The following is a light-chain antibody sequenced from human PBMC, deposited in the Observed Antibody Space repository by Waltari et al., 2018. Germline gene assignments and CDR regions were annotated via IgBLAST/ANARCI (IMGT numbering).Light chain of an antibody. V-gene: IGKV3-11*01. CDR3: QQGSHWPT. CDR1: QSVSSY. Sequence: IVLTQSPATLSFSPGERATLSCRASQSVSSYLSWYQQKPGQAPRLLIYDASNRATGIPARFSGSGSGTDFTLTISSLEPEDFAVYYCQQGSHWPTFGQGTKVEI. CDR2: DAS. J-gene: IGKJ2*01.